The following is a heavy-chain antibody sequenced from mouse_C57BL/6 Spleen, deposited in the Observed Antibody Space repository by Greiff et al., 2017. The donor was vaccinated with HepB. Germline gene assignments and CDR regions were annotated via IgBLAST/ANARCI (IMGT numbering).Heavy chain of an antibody. D-gene: IGHD1-1*01. CDR1: GFSLSTSGMG. CDR2: IYWDDDK. J-gene: IGHJ1*03. CDR3: ARRNYYGSRVDWYFDV. Sequence: QVTLKVSGPGILQSSQTLSLTCSFSGFSLSTSGMGVSWIRQPSGKGLEWLAHIYWDDDKRYNPTLKSRLTISKDTSRNQVFLKITSVDTADTATYYCARRNYYGSRVDWYFDVWGTGTTVTVSS. V-gene: IGHV8-12*01.